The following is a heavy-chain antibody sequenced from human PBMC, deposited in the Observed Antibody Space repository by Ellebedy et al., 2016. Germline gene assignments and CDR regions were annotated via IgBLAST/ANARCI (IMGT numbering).Heavy chain of an antibody. D-gene: IGHD3-16*02. CDR1: GESFSGHF. Sequence: SETLSLTXAVYGESFSGHFWSWIRQSSGKGLEWIGYIFYDGSANYNPSLESRVSMSIDASNNLLSLRLKSVTAADTAIYYCARDRALGSFDMWGRGTTVTVSS. CDR2: IFYDGSA. CDR3: ARDRALGSFDM. V-gene: IGHV4-34*12. J-gene: IGHJ3*02.